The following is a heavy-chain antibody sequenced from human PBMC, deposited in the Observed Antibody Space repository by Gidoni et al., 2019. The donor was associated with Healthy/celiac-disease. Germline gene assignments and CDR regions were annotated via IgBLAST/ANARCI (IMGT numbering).Heavy chain of an antibody. V-gene: IGHV3-74*01. CDR2: INSDGSST. D-gene: IGHD5-18*01. CDR3: ASDRFISGYSYGPPSAFDI. Sequence: EVQLVESGGGLVQPGGSLSLSCAASGFTFSSYWMHWVRQAPGKGLVWVSRINSDGSSTSYADSVKGRFTISRDNAKNTLYLQMNSLRAEDTAVYYCASDRFISGYSYGPPSAFDIWGQGTMVTVSS. CDR1: GFTFSSYW. J-gene: IGHJ3*02.